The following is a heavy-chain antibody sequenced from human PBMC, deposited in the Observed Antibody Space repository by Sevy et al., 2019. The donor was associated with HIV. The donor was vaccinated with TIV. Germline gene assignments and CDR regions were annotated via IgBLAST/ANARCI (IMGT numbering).Heavy chain of an antibody. D-gene: IGHD6-13*01. CDR1: GFTFSTYG. Sequence: GGSLRLSCAASGFTFSTYGMHWVRQAPGKGLEWVSYISSSSSTIYYADSVKGRFTISRDNAKNSLYLQMNSLRDEDTAVYYCARDSGRGSSWYPSWYYYGMDVWGQGTTVTVSS. CDR2: ISSSSSTI. CDR3: ARDSGRGSSWYPSWYYYGMDV. V-gene: IGHV3-48*02. J-gene: IGHJ6*02.